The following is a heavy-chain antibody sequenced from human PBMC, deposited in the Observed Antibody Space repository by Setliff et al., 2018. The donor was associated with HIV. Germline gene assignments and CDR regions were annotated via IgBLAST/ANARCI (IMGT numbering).Heavy chain of an antibody. CDR1: GGSISRSSYY. CDR2: VFYSGTT. Sequence: PSETLSLTCNVPGGSISRSSYYWGWVRQPPGKGLEWIGSVFYSGTTYYNPSLKSRLTISVDTSKNQFSLTLSSVTAADTAVYYCARALGIGSAYFQHWGLGTLVTVSS. V-gene: IGHV4-39*01. D-gene: IGHD6-19*01. J-gene: IGHJ1*01. CDR3: ARALGIGSAYFQH.